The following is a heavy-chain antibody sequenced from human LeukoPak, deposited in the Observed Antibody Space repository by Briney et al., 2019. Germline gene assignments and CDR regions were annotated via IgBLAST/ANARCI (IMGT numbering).Heavy chain of an antibody. Sequence: APVKVSCKASGYTFTSYYMHWVRQAPGQGLEWMGIINPSGGSTSYAQKFQGRVTMTRDTSTSTAYMELRSLRSDDTAVYYCARGEGYYYYYMDVWGKGTTVTVSS. D-gene: IGHD1-26*01. CDR3: ARGEGYYYYYMDV. J-gene: IGHJ6*03. V-gene: IGHV1-46*01. CDR1: GYTFTSYY. CDR2: INPSGGST.